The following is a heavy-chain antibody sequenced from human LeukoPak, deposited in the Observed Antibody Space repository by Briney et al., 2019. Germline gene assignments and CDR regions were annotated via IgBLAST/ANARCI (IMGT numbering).Heavy chain of an antibody. CDR2: IKQDGSEK. CDR3: PRRGVRWNDVSWVDP. D-gene: IGHD1-1*01. J-gene: IGHJ5*02. Sequence: GGSLRLSCAASGFTLSSYWMSWVRQAPGKGLEWVASIKQDGSEKYYVDTVKGRFTSSRDNAKNSLYLQINSLRAEDTAVYYCPRRGVRWNDVSWVDPWGQGTPVTVSS. V-gene: IGHV3-7*01. CDR1: GFTLSSYW.